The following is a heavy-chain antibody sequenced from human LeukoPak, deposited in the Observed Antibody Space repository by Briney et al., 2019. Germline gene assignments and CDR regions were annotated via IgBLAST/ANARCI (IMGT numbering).Heavy chain of an antibody. D-gene: IGHD5-18*01. V-gene: IGHV3-30*09. Sequence: AGGSLRLSCAASGFTFSNYVMHWVRQAPGKGLEWVSLISYDGSNKYYADSVKGRFAISRDNSKNTLYLQINSLRAEDTAVYYCATSTAMVSSCGYWGQGTLVTVSS. CDR1: GFTFSNYV. CDR2: ISYDGSNK. CDR3: ATSTAMVSSCGY. J-gene: IGHJ4*02.